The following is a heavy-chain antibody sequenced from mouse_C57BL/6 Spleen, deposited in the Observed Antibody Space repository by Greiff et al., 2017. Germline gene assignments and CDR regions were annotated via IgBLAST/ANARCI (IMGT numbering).Heavy chain of an antibody. CDR2: IYPRDGST. D-gene: IGHD4-1*01. CDR3: ASNCYAMDY. V-gene: IGHV1-85*01. Sequence: QVQLQQSGPELVKPGASVKLSCKASGYTFTSYDINWVKQRPGQGLEWIGCIYPRDGSTKYNEKFKGKATLTVDTSSSTAYMERHSLTSEDSAVYFCASNCYAMDYWGQGTSVTVSS. CDR1: GYTFTSYD. J-gene: IGHJ4*01.